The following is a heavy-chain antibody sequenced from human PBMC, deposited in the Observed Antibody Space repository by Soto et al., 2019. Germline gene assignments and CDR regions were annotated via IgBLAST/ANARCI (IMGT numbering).Heavy chain of an antibody. CDR3: ARSVGGSNVNFDY. D-gene: IGHD3-10*01. Sequence: GASVKVSCKASGGTFSSYAISWVRQAPGQGLEWMGGIIPIFGTANYAQKFQGRVTITADESTSTAYMELSSLRSEDTAVYYCARSVGGSNVNFDYWGQGTLVTAPQ. J-gene: IGHJ4*02. CDR2: IIPIFGTA. CDR1: GGTFSSYA. V-gene: IGHV1-69*13.